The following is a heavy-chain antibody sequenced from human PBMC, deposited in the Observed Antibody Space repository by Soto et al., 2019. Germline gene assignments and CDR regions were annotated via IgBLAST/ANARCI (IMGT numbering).Heavy chain of an antibody. V-gene: IGHV3-23*01. CDR3: ANGRGGSGSLTPRVDY. D-gene: IGHD3-10*01. CDR2: ISGGGDTT. J-gene: IGHJ4*02. CDR1: GFTFNNYA. Sequence: EVQLLESGGGLVQPGGSLRLSCAASGFTFNNYAMTWVRQAPGKGLEWVSTISGGGDTTSYADSVKGRFTVSRDGTKNLLYLQMSSLSAEDTAIYYCANGRGGSGSLTPRVDYWGQGTLVTVYS.